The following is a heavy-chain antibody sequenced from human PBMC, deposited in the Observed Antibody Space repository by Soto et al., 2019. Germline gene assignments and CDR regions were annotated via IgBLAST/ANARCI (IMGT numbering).Heavy chain of an antibody. CDR1: GGSISSGGYY. CDR2: IYYSGCT. V-gene: IGHV4-31*03. J-gene: IGHJ3*02. CDR3: ARDLPSHYYDSSGYYYGGARAAFDI. Sequence: SETLSLTCTVSGGSISSGGYYWSWIRQHPGKGLEWIGYIYYSGCTYYNPSLKSRFTISVETSKNQFSLKLSSLTAADTAVYYCARDLPSHYYDSSGYYYGGARAAFDIWGQGTMVTVSS. D-gene: IGHD3-22*01.